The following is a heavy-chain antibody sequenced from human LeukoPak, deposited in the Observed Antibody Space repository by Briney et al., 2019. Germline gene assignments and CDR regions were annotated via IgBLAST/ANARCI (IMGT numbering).Heavy chain of an antibody. CDR2: ISYDGSNK. J-gene: IGHJ4*02. Sequence: PGGSLRLSCAASGFTFNSYGMHWVRQAPGKGLEWVAVISYDGSNKYYADSVKGRFTISRDNSKNTLYLQMNSLRAEDTAVYYCAKEGHGSSLDYWGQGTLVTVSS. CDR3: AKEGHGSSLDY. V-gene: IGHV3-30*18. CDR1: GFTFNSYG. D-gene: IGHD6-13*01.